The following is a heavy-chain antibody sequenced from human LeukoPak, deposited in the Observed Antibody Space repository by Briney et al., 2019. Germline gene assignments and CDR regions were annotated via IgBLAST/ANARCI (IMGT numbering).Heavy chain of an antibody. Sequence: VASVKVSCKASGGTFSSYAISWVRQAPGQGLEWMGEIIPIFGTANYAQKFQGRATITTDESTSTAYMELSSLRSEDTAVYYCARGEMITFGGVFDYWGQGTLVTVSS. CDR2: IIPIFGTA. V-gene: IGHV1-69*05. CDR3: ARGEMITFGGVFDY. CDR1: GGTFSSYA. D-gene: IGHD3-16*01. J-gene: IGHJ4*02.